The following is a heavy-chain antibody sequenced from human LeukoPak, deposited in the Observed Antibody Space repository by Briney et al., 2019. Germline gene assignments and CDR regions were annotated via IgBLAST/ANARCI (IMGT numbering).Heavy chain of an antibody. CDR1: GFTFSSYA. CDR3: ARDGFAEGDVY. Sequence: GGSLRLSCAASGFTFSSYAMHWVRQAPGKGLEWVAVISYDGSNKYYADSVKGRFTISRDNSKNTLYLQMNSLRAEDTAVYYCARDGFAEGDVYWGQGTLVTVSS. V-gene: IGHV3-30*04. D-gene: IGHD3-10*01. J-gene: IGHJ4*02. CDR2: ISYDGSNK.